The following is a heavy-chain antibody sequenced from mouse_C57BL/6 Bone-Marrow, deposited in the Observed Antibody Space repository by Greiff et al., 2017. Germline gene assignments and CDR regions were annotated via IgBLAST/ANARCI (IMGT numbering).Heavy chain of an antibody. Sequence: VQLQQPGAELVKPGASVKLSCKASGYTFTSYWMHWVKQRPGRDLEWIGRIDPNSGGTKYNEKFKSKATLTVDKPSSTAYMQLSSLTSEDSAVYYCARRGYDGYYSYYAMDYWGQGTSVTVSS. J-gene: IGHJ4*01. CDR3: ARRGYDGYYSYYAMDY. CDR1: GYTFTSYW. CDR2: IDPNSGGT. D-gene: IGHD2-3*01. V-gene: IGHV1-72*01.